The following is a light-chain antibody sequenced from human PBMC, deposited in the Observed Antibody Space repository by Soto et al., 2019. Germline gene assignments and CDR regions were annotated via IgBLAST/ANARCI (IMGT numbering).Light chain of an antibody. CDR3: QVCDIGSGVI. V-gene: IGLV3-21*04. CDR2: YDT. CDR1: NIGSKS. J-gene: IGLJ2*01. Sequence: SYELTQPPAVSVAPGKTAKITCGGSNIGSKSVHWYQQKPGQAPVLVIYYDTDRPSGVPERLSGSNSGSTAALTISRVEAGDEADYYCQVCDIGSGVIFGGGTKLTVL.